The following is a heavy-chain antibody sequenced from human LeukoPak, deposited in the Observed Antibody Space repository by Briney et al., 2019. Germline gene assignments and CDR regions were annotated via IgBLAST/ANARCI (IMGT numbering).Heavy chain of an antibody. CDR1: GFTVSSNY. D-gene: IGHD3-16*02. CDR2: ISGSGGST. Sequence: GGSLRLSCAASGFTVSSNYMSWVRQAPGKGLEWVSAISGSGGSTYYADSVKGRFTISRDNSKNTLYLQMNSLRAEDTAVYYCAKEGGYGELSSYFDYWGQGTLVTVSS. J-gene: IGHJ4*02. CDR3: AKEGGYGELSSYFDY. V-gene: IGHV3-23*01.